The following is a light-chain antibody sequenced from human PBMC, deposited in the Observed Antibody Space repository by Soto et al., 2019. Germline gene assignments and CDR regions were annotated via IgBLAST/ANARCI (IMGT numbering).Light chain of an antibody. Sequence: QSVLTQPPSASGSPGQSVTISCTGTKNDIGVYDFVSWYQHHPGKAPRLIIYEVVQRPSGVPDRFSGSKSGNTASLTVSGLQAADEADCFCKSYAGSNTYVFGSGTKLTGL. CDR2: EVV. J-gene: IGLJ1*01. CDR3: KSYAGSNTYV. V-gene: IGLV2-8*01. CDR1: KNDIGVYDF.